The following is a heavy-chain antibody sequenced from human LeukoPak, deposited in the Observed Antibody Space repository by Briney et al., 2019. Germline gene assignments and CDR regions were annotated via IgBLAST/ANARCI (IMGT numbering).Heavy chain of an antibody. CDR2: IIPILGIA. Sequence: ASVKVSCKASGGTFSSYAISWVRQAPGQGLEWMGRIIPILGIANYAQKFQGRVTITADKSTSTAHMELSSLRSEDTAVYYCAGIDYYDSSGYFTSDAFDIWGQGTMVTVSS. CDR3: AGIDYYDSSGYFTSDAFDI. J-gene: IGHJ3*02. D-gene: IGHD3-22*01. V-gene: IGHV1-69*04. CDR1: GGTFSSYA.